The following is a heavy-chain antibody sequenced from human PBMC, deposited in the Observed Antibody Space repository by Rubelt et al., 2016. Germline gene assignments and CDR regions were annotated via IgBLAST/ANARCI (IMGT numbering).Heavy chain of an antibody. Sequence: SGSGGSTYYADSVKGRFTISRDNSKNTLYLQMNSLRVEDTAVYYCAKDPVTMENWFDPWGQGTLVTVSS. CDR3: AKDPVTMENWFDP. J-gene: IGHJ5*02. CDR2: SGSGGST. V-gene: IGHV3-23*01. D-gene: IGHD3-3*01.